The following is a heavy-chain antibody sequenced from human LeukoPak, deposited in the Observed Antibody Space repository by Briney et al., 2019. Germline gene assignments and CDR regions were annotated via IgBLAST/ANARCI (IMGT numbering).Heavy chain of an antibody. V-gene: IGHV1-69*04. CDR2: IIPILGIA. Sequence: GASVKVSCKASGGTFSSYAISWVRQAPGQGLEWMGRIIPILGIANYAQKFQGGVTITADKSTSTAYMELSSLRSEDTAVYYCARDVRTEGYSYGYWGQGTLVTVSS. CDR1: GGTFSSYA. CDR3: ARDVRTEGYSYGY. D-gene: IGHD5-18*01. J-gene: IGHJ4*02.